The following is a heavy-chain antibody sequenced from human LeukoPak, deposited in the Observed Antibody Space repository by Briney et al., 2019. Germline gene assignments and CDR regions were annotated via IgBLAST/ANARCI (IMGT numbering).Heavy chain of an antibody. D-gene: IGHD2-2*01. J-gene: IGHJ4*02. V-gene: IGHV4-34*01. CDR1: GGSFSGYY. Sequence: PSETLSLTCAVYGGSFSGYYWSWIIQPPGKGLEWIGEINHSGSTNYNPSLKSRVTISVDTSKNQFSLKLSSVTAADTAVYYCARSQWKVVPAAYFDYWGQGTLVTVSS. CDR3: ARSQWKVVPAAYFDY. CDR2: INHSGST.